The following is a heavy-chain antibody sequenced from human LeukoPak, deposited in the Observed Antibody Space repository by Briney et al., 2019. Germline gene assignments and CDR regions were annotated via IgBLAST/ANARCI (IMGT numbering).Heavy chain of an antibody. CDR2: INAGNGNT. CDR1: GYTFTSYA. CDR3: ARGGSGSYYNRLDY. J-gene: IGHJ4*02. V-gene: IGHV1-3*01. D-gene: IGHD3-10*01. Sequence: GASVKVSCKASGYTFTSYAMHWVRQAPGQRLEWMGWINAGNGNTKYSQKFQGRVTITRDTSASTAYMELSSLRSKDTAVYYCARGGSGSYYNRLDYWGQGTLVTVSS.